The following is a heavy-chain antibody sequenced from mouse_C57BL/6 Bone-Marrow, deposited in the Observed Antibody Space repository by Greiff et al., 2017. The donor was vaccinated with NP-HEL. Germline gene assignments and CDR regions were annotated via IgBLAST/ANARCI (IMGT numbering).Heavy chain of an antibody. Sequence: VQLQQSGAELVRPGASVKLSCKASGYTFTDYYINWVKPRPGQGLEWIARIYPGSGSTYYNEKFKGKATLTAEKSSSTAYMQLSSLTSEDSAVYFCAVLYRFAYWGQGTLVTVSA. D-gene: IGHD2-12*01. CDR1: GYTFTDYY. J-gene: IGHJ3*01. CDR2: IYPGSGST. CDR3: AVLYRFAY. V-gene: IGHV1-76*01.